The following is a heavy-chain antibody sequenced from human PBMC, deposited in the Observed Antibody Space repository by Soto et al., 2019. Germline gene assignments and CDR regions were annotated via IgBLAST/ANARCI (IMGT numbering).Heavy chain of an antibody. Sequence: PGGSLRLSCAASGFTFDDYAMHWVRQAPGKGLEWVSGISWNSGSIGYADSVKGRFTISRDNAKNSLYLQMNSLRAEDTALYYCAKDMGYSSGWYNWGQGTLVTVSS. V-gene: IGHV3-9*01. CDR3: AKDMGYSSGWYN. CDR2: ISWNSGSI. CDR1: GFTFDDYA. J-gene: IGHJ4*02. D-gene: IGHD6-19*01.